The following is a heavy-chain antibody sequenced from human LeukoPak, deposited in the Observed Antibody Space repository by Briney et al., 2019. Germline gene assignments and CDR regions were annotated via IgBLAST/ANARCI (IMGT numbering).Heavy chain of an antibody. CDR3: AKEGKTRNWNYYQAKPVY. Sequence: GGSLRLSCAASGFTFSSYAMSWVRQAPGKGLEWVSAISGSGGSTYYADSVKGRSTISRDNSKNTLYLQMNSLRAEDTAVYYCAKEGKTRNWNYYQAKPVYWGQGTLVTVSS. CDR1: GFTFSSYA. J-gene: IGHJ4*02. V-gene: IGHV3-23*01. CDR2: ISGSGGST. D-gene: IGHD1-7*01.